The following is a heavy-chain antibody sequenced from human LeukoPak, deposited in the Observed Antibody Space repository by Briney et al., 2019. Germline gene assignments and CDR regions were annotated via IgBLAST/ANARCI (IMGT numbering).Heavy chain of an antibody. D-gene: IGHD6-19*01. CDR1: GGSFNSYV. Sequence: SVKVSCKASGGSFNSYVITWVRQAPGQGLEWMGRIIPILDVANFAQKFQGRVTMTEDTSTDTAYMELSSLRSEDTAVYYCATGAVGRGDYWGQGTLVTVSS. V-gene: IGHV1-69*04. J-gene: IGHJ4*02. CDR2: IIPILDVA. CDR3: ATGAVGRGDY.